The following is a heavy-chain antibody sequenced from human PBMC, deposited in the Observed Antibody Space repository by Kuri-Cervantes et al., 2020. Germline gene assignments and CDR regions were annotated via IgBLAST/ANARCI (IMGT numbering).Heavy chain of an antibody. J-gene: IGHJ3*02. CDR2: IDRRGST. D-gene: IGHD3-10*01. V-gene: IGHV4-34*01. CDR1: GGSFSGYY. CDR3: VRGRPWFRELFSEDGSFDI. Sequence: SETLSLTCAVYGGSFSGYYWSWIRQPPGKGLEWIGEIDRRGSTNYNPSLKSRATASVDTSKNQFSLKLSSVTAADTAVYYCVRGRPWFRELFSEDGSFDIWGQGTVVTVSS.